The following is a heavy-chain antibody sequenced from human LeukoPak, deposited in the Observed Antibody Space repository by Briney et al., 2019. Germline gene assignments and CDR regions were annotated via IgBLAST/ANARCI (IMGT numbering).Heavy chain of an antibody. CDR1: GFTFSRYA. V-gene: IGHV3-23*01. CDR2: ISGSDGST. CDR3: AKGGSYFDILTGYYRPYYYMDV. J-gene: IGHJ6*03. Sequence: PGGSLRLSCAASGFTFSRYAMSWVRQAPGKGLEWVSAISGSDGSTYYADSAKGRFTISRDSSKNTLYLQMNSLRAEDTAVYYCAKGGSYFDILTGYYRPYYYMDVWGKGTTVTVSS. D-gene: IGHD3-9*01.